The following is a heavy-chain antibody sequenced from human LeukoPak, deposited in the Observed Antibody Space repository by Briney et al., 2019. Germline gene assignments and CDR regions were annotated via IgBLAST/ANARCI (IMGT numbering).Heavy chain of an antibody. D-gene: IGHD6-19*01. CDR2: IYPSDSDI. Sequence: GECLKISCKGSGYTFTGHWIGWVRPMPGKGLEWMGIIYPSDSDIRYSPSFRGQVNISADKSITTAYLQWSSLKASDSAMYYCTVAVSGTRAPGYWGQGTLVTVSS. J-gene: IGHJ4*02. CDR1: GYTFTGHW. CDR3: TVAVSGTRAPGY. V-gene: IGHV5-51*01.